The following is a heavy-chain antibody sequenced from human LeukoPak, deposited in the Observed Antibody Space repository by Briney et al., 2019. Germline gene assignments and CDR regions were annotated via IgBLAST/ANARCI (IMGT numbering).Heavy chain of an antibody. CDR3: AREGEGSDNYGMDV. CDR1: GFTFSSYW. Sequence: GGSLRLSCAASGFTFSSYWMSWVRQAPGKGLEWVANIKQDGSEKYYVDSVKGRFTISRDNARNSLSLQMNSLRAEDTAVYYCAREGEGSDNYGMDVWGQGTTVTVSS. V-gene: IGHV3-7*01. D-gene: IGHD6-19*01. CDR2: IKQDGSEK. J-gene: IGHJ6*02.